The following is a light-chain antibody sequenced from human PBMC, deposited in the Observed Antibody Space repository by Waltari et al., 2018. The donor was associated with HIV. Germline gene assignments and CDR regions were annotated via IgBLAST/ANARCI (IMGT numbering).Light chain of an antibody. CDR3: QQYGSSPLT. Sequence: EIVLTQSPGTLSLSPGDGPTLYCSASQSVSSTYLAWYQQKPGQAPRLLIYGASSRATGIQDRFSGSGSGTDFTLTISRLEPEDFAVYYCQQYGSSPLTFGPGTKVDIK. CDR2: GAS. CDR1: QSVSSTY. V-gene: IGKV3-20*01. J-gene: IGKJ3*01.